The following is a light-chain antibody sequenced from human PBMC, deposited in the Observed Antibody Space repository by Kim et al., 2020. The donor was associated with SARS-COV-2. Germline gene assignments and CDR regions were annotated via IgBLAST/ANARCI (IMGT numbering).Light chain of an antibody. CDR2: EAS. CDR1: QSISDL. Sequence: ESVGDRVTITCRASQSISDLLAWYQQKPGKAAKLLIYEASTLKSGVPSRFSGSGSGTEFTLTTSSLQPDDFATYYCQQYRSYPWTFGQGTKVDIK. J-gene: IGKJ1*01. V-gene: IGKV1-5*03. CDR3: QQYRSYPWT.